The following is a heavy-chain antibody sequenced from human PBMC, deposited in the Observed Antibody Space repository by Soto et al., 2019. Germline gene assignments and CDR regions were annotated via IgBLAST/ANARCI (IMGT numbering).Heavy chain of an antibody. CDR2: LSYDGGNK. Sequence: GGSLRLSCAASGFSFSGYGMHWGRQAPGKGLEWVALLSYDGGNKSYADSVKGRFTISRDNSKNTLYLQMNSLRAEDTAVYYCSKDRGSSGWEYFFDYWGQGTLVTVSS. CDR3: SKDRGSSGWEYFFDY. J-gene: IGHJ4*02. CDR1: GFSFSGYG. D-gene: IGHD6-19*01. V-gene: IGHV3-30*18.